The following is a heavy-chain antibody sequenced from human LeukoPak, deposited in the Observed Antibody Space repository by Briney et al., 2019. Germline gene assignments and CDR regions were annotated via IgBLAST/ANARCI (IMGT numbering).Heavy chain of an antibody. CDR2: ISGSGGST. Sequence: GGSLRLSCAASGFTFSSYAMSWVRQAPGKGLEWVSAISGSGGSTYYADSVKGRFTISRDNSKNTLYLQMNSLRAVDTAVYYCASVSDYDFWSGTEPFDYWGQGTLVTVSS. J-gene: IGHJ4*02. CDR1: GFTFSSYA. D-gene: IGHD3-3*01. CDR3: ASVSDYDFWSGTEPFDY. V-gene: IGHV3-23*01.